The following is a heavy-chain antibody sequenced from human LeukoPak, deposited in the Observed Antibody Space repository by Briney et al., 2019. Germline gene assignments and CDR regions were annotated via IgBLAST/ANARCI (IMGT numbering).Heavy chain of an antibody. Sequence: GGSLRLSCAASGFTFSSYAMSWVRQAPGKGLEWVSSISGSGGSTYYADSVKGRFPISRDNSKNTLYLKMNSMRAEDTAVYYCATLWFGRSYYYFDYWGQGTLVTVSS. D-gene: IGHD3-10*01. CDR1: GFTFSSYA. J-gene: IGHJ4*02. CDR2: ISGSGGST. CDR3: ATLWFGRSYYYFDY. V-gene: IGHV3-23*01.